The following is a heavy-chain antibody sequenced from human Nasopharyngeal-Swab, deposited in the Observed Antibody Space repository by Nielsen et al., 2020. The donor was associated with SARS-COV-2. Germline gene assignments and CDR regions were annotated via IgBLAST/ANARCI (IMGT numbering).Heavy chain of an antibody. V-gene: IGHV3-9*01. J-gene: IGHJ3*02. CDR1: GFTFDDYA. CDR2: ISWNSGCT. CDR3: AKNSGSYMGRSAFDI. D-gene: IGHD1-26*01. Sequence: GGSLRLSCAASGFTFDDYAMHWVRQAPGKGLEWVSGISWNSGCTGYADSVKGRFTISRDNAKNSLYLQMNSLRAEDTALYYCAKNSGSYMGRSAFDIWGQGTMVTVSS.